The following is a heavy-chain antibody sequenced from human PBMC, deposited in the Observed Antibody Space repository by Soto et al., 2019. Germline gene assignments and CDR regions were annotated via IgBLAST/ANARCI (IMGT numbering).Heavy chain of an antibody. CDR2: IRATGRTT. D-gene: IGHD2-21*01. J-gene: IGHJ4*02. Sequence: EVQVLESGGGLVQPGGSLRLSCAASGFTFSSHGMSWVLQAPGRGLEWVSRIRATGRTTSYADSVKGRFTISRDNSKNTQYLQLNRLRAEDTALYYCAKVAFCGGDCSTGRYYFDFWGQGTLVIVSS. CDR3: AKVAFCGGDCSTGRYYFDF. CDR1: GFTFSSHG. V-gene: IGHV3-23*01.